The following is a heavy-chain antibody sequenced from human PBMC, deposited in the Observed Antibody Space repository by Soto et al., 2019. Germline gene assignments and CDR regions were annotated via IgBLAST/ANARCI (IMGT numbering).Heavy chain of an antibody. J-gene: IGHJ6*02. Sequence: PGESLKISCKGSGYSFTSYWISWVRQMPGKGLEWMGRIDPSDSYTNYSPSFQGHVTISADKSISTAYLQWSSLKASDTAMYYCASNSNFLTGYYTWDYYYYGRDVWGQGTTVTVSS. V-gene: IGHV5-10-1*01. CDR2: IDPSDSYT. CDR1: GYSFTSYW. D-gene: IGHD3-9*01. CDR3: ASNSNFLTGYYTWDYYYYGRDV.